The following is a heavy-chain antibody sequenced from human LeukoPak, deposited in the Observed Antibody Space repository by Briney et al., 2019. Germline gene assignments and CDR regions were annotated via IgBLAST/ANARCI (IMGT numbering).Heavy chain of an antibody. J-gene: IGHJ6*03. V-gene: IGHV3-30*03. D-gene: IGHD3-3*01. CDR2: ISCDGTSQ. CDR3: ARDRADDYDFWSGYLNYMDV. CDR1: GFIFNNYG. Sequence: GGSLRLSCAASGFIFNNYGMQWVRQTPGKGLEWVTVISCDGTSQYYADSVKGRFTISRDNAKNSLYLQMNSLRAEDTALYYCARDRADDYDFWSGYLNYMDVWGKGTTVTVSS.